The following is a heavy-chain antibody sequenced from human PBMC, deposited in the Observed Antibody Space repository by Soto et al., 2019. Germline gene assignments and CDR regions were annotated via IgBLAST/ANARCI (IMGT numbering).Heavy chain of an antibody. J-gene: IGHJ6*03. Sequence: QVQLVQSGAEVKKPGASVKVSCKASGYTFTSYGISWVRQAPGQGLEWMGWISASNGNTNYAQKLQGRVTMTTDTATSTAYMELRSLRSADTAVYYCAGGRGRQLGRHWYYMDVWGKGTTVTVSS. CDR3: AGGRGRQLGRHWYYMDV. V-gene: IGHV1-18*01. CDR1: GYTFTSYG. D-gene: IGHD6-6*01. CDR2: ISASNGNT.